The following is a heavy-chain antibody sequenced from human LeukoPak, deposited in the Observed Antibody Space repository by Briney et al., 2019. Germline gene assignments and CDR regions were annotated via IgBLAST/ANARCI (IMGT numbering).Heavy chain of an antibody. V-gene: IGHV3-21*04. CDR2: ISSSSSYI. D-gene: IGHD4-23*01. J-gene: IGHJ3*02. CDR3: ARDLTVVTPNAFDI. Sequence: GGSLRLSCAASGFTFSSYSMNWVRQAPGKGLEWVSSISSSSSYIYYADSVKGRFTISRDNAKNSLYLQMNSLGAEDTAVYYCARDLTVVTPNAFDIWGQGTMVTVSS. CDR1: GFTFSSYS.